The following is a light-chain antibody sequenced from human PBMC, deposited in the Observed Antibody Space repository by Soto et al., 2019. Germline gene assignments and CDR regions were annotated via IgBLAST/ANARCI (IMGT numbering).Light chain of an antibody. Sequence: DIQMTQSPSSLSASVGDRVTFTCRASQGISNYLARYQQKPGKVPKLLIDATSTLQSGVPSRFSGSGSGTDFTLTISSLQPEDVATYYCQMYNGVSFGGGTKVEIK. CDR3: QMYNGVS. J-gene: IGKJ4*01. CDR2: ATS. V-gene: IGKV1-27*01. CDR1: QGISNY.